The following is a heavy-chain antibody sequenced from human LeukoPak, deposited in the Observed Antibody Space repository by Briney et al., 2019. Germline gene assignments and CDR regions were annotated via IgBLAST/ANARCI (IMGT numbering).Heavy chain of an antibody. V-gene: IGHV4-59*01. J-gene: IGHJ4*02. CDR1: GGSISSYY. CDR2: IYYSGST. Sequence: SETLSLTCTVSGGSISSYYWSWIRQPPGKGLEWIGYIYYSGSTNYNPSLKSRVTISVDTSKNQFSLKLSSVTAADTAVYYCARGMYYFDYWGQGTLVTVSS. CDR3: ARGMYYFDY.